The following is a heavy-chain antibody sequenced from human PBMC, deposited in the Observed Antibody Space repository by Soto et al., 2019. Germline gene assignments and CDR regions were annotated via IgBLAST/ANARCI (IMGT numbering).Heavy chain of an antibody. CDR3: AGRYCSNGVCPFAS. CDR2: ISSSSGRV. D-gene: IGHD2-8*01. CDR1: EFTFSTYS. V-gene: IGHV3-21*01. Sequence: PGGSLRLSCAASEFTFSTYSMNWVRQAPGKGLEWVSSISSSSGRVYYADSVKGRFTISRDNAKNSLFLQMNSLRAEDTAVYYCAGRYCSNGVCPFASWGQGTLVTVSS. J-gene: IGHJ4*02.